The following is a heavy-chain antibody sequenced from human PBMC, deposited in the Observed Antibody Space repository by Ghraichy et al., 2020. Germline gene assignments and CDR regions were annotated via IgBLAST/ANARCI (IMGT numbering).Heavy chain of an antibody. CDR2: FDPEDGET. D-gene: IGHD1-26*01. Sequence: ASVKVSCKVSGYTLTELSMHWVRQAPGKGLEWMGGFDPEDGETIYAQKFQGRVTMTEDTSTDTAYMELSSLRSEDTAVYYCAIGHPTKDTKRMYEGWGQGTLVTVSS. J-gene: IGHJ4*02. CDR1: GYTLTELS. V-gene: IGHV1-24*01. CDR3: AIGHPTKDTKRMYEG.